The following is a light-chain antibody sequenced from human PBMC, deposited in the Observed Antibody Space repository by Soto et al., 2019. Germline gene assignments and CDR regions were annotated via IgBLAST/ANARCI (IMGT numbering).Light chain of an antibody. CDR3: CSYAGDFYV. V-gene: IGLV2-11*01. CDR1: TSDVGGYDY. J-gene: IGLJ1*01. CDR2: DVT. Sequence: QSALTQPRSVSGSPGQSVAISCTGTTSDVGGYDYVSWYQQHPGKAPELIIFDVTKRPSGVPDRFSGSKSGNSASLTISGLQAEDEADYFCCSYAGDFYVFGPGTKLTVL.